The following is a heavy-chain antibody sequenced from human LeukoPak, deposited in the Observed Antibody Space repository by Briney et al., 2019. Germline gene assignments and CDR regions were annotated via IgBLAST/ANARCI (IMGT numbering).Heavy chain of an antibody. CDR3: ATPYSGGYHGLDI. CDR1: GGSISSSTYY. J-gene: IGHJ3*02. V-gene: IGHV4-39*01. CDR2: IYYSGST. D-gene: IGHD1-26*01. Sequence: SETLSLTCTVSGGSISSSTYYWGWIRQPPGKGLEWIGSIYYSGSTYYNPSLKSRVTISVDTSKNQFSLKLNSVIAADTAVYYCATPYSGGYHGLDIWGQGTMVTVSS.